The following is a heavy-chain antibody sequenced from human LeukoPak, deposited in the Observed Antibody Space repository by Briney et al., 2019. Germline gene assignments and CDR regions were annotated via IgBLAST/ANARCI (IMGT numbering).Heavy chain of an antibody. V-gene: IGHV3-53*01. J-gene: IGHJ4*02. CDR1: EFSVKYNY. CDR2: IYNSGKT. D-gene: IGHD6-13*01. CDR3: ARGNLIGHSSSWYLFDY. Sequence: GGSLRLSCSASEFSVKYNYMTWVRQAPGRGLEWVSVIYNSGKTFYADSVKGRFTISRDNSKNTVYLRMNNLRVEDTAMYYCARGNLIGHSSSWYLFDYWSQGSLVTVSS.